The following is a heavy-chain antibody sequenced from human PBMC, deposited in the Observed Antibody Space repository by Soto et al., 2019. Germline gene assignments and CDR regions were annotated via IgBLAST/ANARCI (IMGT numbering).Heavy chain of an antibody. CDR1: GYTFANYY. CDR2: IYPSGGST. D-gene: IGHD3-10*01. J-gene: IGHJ4*02. CDR3: ARDFSGPMDY. V-gene: IGHV1-46*01. Sequence: ASVKVSCKASGYTFANYYMHWVRQAPGQGLEWMGVIYPSGGSTRNAQKFQGRVTMTRDTSTSTVYMELSSLRSEDTAVYYCARDFSGPMDYWGRGTLVTVSS.